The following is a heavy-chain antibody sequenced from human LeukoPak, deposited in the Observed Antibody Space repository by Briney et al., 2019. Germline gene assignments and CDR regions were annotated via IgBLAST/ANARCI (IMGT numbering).Heavy chain of an antibody. CDR1: GGSISSSSYY. CDR2: IYYSGST. J-gene: IGHJ6*03. Sequence: SETLSLTCTVSGGSISSSSYYWGWIRQPPGKGLEWIGSIYYSGSTYYNPSLKSRVTISVDTFKNQFSPRLSSVTAADTAVYYCARVYGSGSYYNGYYYYYMDVWGKGTTVTISS. V-gene: IGHV4-39*01. CDR3: ARVYGSGSYYNGYYYYYMDV. D-gene: IGHD3-10*01.